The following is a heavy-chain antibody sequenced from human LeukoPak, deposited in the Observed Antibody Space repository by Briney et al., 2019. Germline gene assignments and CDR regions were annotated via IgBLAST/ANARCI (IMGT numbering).Heavy chain of an antibody. V-gene: IGHV3-33*07. CDR2: IWYDGSNK. J-gene: IGHJ5*02. Sequence: GGSLRDSCAESGFSYSKHGVYWVRQAPGKGLEWVALIWYDGSNKEYAESVKGRFTISRDNSKNTLYLQMNSLRDEDTAVYYCARDQGTSTTGPKRMGRCGTWGQGTLVTVSS. D-gene: IGHD1-1*01. CDR1: GFSYSKHG. CDR3: ARDQGTSTTGPKRMGRCGT.